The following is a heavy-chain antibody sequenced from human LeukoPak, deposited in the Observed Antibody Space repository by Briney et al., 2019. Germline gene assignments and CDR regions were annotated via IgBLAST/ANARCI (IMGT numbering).Heavy chain of an antibody. Sequence: HPGGSLRLSCAASGFTVSSNYMSWVRQAPGKGLEWVAFIRYDGSNKYYADSVKGRFTISRDNSKNTLYLQMNSLRAEDTAVYYCARDRRYYGSGSYYNWYFDLWGRGTLVTVSS. CDR2: IRYDGSNK. CDR1: GFTVSSNY. D-gene: IGHD3-10*01. V-gene: IGHV3-30*02. J-gene: IGHJ2*01. CDR3: ARDRRYYGSGSYYNWYFDL.